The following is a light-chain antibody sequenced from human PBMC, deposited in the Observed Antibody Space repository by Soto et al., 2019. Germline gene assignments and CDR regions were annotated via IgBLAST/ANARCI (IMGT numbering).Light chain of an antibody. CDR2: SND. J-gene: IGLJ1*01. V-gene: IGLV1-47*02. CDR3: SSYTITSTYV. Sequence: QAVVTQPPSVSGTPGQRVTIFCSGRRSNIGSNLVYWYQQLPGTAPKLLIFSNDQRPSGVPDRFSGSRSGTSASLAISGLRSEDEDEADYYCSSYTITSTYVFGTGTKLTVL. CDR1: RSNIGSNL.